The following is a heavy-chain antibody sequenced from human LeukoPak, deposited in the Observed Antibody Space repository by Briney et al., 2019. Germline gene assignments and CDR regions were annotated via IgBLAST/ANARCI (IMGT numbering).Heavy chain of an antibody. Sequence: GGSLRLSCAASGFTFSSYAMSWVRQAPGKGLEWVSAISGSGGSTYYADSVKGRFTISRDNSKITLYLQMNSLRAEDTAVYYCAKGTGSSWYYYYYMDVWGKGTTVTVSS. J-gene: IGHJ6*03. CDR2: ISGSGGST. CDR3: AKGTGSSWYYYYYMDV. CDR1: GFTFSSYA. V-gene: IGHV3-23*01. D-gene: IGHD6-13*01.